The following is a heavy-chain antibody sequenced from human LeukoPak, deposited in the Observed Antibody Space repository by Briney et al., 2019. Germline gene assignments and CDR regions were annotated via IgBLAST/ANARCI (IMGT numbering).Heavy chain of an antibody. V-gene: IGHV4-34*01. CDR2: INHSGST. CDR1: GGSFSGYY. J-gene: IGHJ4*02. CDR3: ARLGRYGSGPTHFDY. Sequence: SETLSLTCAVYGGSFSGYYWSWIRQPPGKGLEWIGEINHSGSTNYNPSLKSRVTISVDTSKNQFSLKLSSVTAADTAVYYCARLGRYGSGPTHFDYWGQGTLVTVSS. D-gene: IGHD3-10*01.